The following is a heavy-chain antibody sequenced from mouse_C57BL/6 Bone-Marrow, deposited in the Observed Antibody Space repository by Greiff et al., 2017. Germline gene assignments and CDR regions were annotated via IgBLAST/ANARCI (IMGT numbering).Heavy chain of an antibody. V-gene: IGHV1-82*01. CDR1: GYAFSSSW. D-gene: IGHD2-4*01. J-gene: IGHJ1*03. CDR2: IYPGDGDT. Sequence: VQLQQSGPELVKPGASVKISCKASGYAFSSSWMNWVKQRPGKGLEWIGRIYPGDGDTNYNGKFKGKATLTADKSSSTAYMQLSSLTSEDSAVYFCANYDYDLYWYFDVWGTGTTVTVSS. CDR3: ANYDYDLYWYFDV.